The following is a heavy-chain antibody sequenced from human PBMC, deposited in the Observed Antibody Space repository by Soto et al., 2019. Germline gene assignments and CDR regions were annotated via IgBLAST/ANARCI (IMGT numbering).Heavy chain of an antibody. J-gene: IGHJ1*01. CDR3: ARGVTSGDYLQY. D-gene: IGHD4-17*01. CDR2: IIPIFGTA. CDR1: GCTFSSYA. Sequence: SVNVSCKACGCTFSSYASSWVRQAPGQGLEWMGGIIPIFGTANYEQKFQGRVTITADESTSTAYMELSSLRSEDTAVYYCARGVTSGDYLQYWGQGTLVTVSS. V-gene: IGHV1-69*13.